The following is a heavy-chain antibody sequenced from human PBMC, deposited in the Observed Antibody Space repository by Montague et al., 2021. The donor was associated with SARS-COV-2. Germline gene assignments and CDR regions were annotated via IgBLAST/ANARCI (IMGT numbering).Heavy chain of an antibody. Sequence: SETLSLTCAVHGTSFSGYYWNWIRQPPGKGLEWIGDINHGGSTKYSPSLKSRLTISADTSKNQFSLKLTSVSAADTAVYYCSRLRDGVVPSPILGVGPYYSYYYMDVWGRGTLVTVSS. CDR2: INHGGST. CDR1: GTSFSGYY. D-gene: IGHD3-10*01. V-gene: IGHV4-34*01. CDR3: SRLRDGVVPSPILGVGPYYSYYYMDV. J-gene: IGHJ6*03.